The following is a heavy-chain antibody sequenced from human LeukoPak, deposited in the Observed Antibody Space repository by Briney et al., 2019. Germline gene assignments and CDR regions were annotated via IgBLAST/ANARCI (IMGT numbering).Heavy chain of an antibody. D-gene: IGHD2-15*01. V-gene: IGHV1-8*01. CDR3: AREFCSGGSCFYDY. CDR1: GYTFTSYD. CDR2: MNPNSGNT. Sequence: GASVKVSCTASGYTFTSYDINWVRQATGQGLEWMGWMNPNSGNTGYAQKLQGRVTMTRNTSISTAYMELSSLRSEDTAVYYCAREFCSGGSCFYDYWGQGTLVTVSS. J-gene: IGHJ4*02.